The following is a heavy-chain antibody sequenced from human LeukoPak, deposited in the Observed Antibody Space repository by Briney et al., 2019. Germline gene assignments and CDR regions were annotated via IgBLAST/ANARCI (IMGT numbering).Heavy chain of an antibody. V-gene: IGHV3-74*01. J-gene: IGHJ3*02. CDR3: VREGGGSFLDSFDI. Sequence: GGSLRLSCAASEFTFSSYSMNWVRQAPGKGLVWVSRINSDGLITNYADSVKGRFTVSRDNPKNTLYLQMNSLRVEDTAVYYCVREGGGSFLDSFDIWGQGKLVTVSS. CDR2: INSDGLIT. CDR1: EFTFSSYS. D-gene: IGHD2-15*01.